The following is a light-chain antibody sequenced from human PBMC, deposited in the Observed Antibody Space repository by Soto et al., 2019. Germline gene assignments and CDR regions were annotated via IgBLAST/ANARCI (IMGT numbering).Light chain of an antibody. CDR1: QSVSSY. Sequence: EIVLTQSPATLSLSPGERATLSCRASQSVSSYLAWYQQKPGQAPRLLIYDASNRATGIPDRFSGSGSGTDFTLTITRLEPEDFAVYYCQHYGYSLWTFGQGTKVDIK. J-gene: IGKJ1*01. V-gene: IGKV3-11*01. CDR2: DAS. CDR3: QHYGYSLWT.